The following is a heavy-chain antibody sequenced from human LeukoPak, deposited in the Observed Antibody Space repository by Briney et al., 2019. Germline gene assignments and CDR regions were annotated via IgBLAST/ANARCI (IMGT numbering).Heavy chain of an antibody. CDR1: GGSISSYY. J-gene: IGHJ4*02. CDR2: IYYSGST. V-gene: IGHV4-59*01. Sequence: SETLSLTCTVSGGSISSYYWSWIRQPPGKGLEWIGYIYYSGSTNYNPSLKSRVTISVDTSKNQFSLKLSSVTAADTAVYYCARGTFLNNNDYNTVHDYWGQGTLVTVSS. D-gene: IGHD5-24*01. CDR3: ARGTFLNNNDYNTVHDY.